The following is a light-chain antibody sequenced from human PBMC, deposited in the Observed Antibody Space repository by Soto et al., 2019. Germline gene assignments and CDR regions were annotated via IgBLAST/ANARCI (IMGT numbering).Light chain of an antibody. V-gene: IGKV3-20*01. CDR1: QSVSSSY. CDR3: QQYGSSPLT. CDR2: GAS. J-gene: IGKJ4*01. Sequence: EIVLTQSPGTLSLSLGERATLSCRASQSVSSSYLAWYRQRPGQAPRLLIYGASSRATGILDRFSGSGSGTDFTLTISRLEPEDFAVYYCQQYGSSPLTFGGGTKVEIK.